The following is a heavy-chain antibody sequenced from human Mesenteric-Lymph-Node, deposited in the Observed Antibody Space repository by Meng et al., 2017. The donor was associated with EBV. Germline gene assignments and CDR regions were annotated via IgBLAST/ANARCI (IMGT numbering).Heavy chain of an antibody. CDR1: GGSITSSNW. J-gene: IGHJ4*02. D-gene: IGHD3-22*01. CDR2: IFHSGSA. Sequence: VPLQGSGPGLVKPSGTLSLTCDVSGGSITSSNWWSWFRQPPGKGLEWIGEIFHSGSAKYNPSLKSRVTISVDKSKNHFSLRLSSVTAADTAVYYCVRRVVVMKEEELDHWGQGTLVTVSS. V-gene: IGHV4-4*02. CDR3: VRRVVVMKEEELDH.